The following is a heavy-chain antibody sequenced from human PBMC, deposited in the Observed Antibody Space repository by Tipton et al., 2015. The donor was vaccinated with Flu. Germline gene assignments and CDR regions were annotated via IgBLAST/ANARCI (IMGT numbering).Heavy chain of an antibody. CDR3: TRARGILTGYFDF. CDR1: GFSFDDYD. Sequence: SLRLSCKTSGFSFDDYDMSWVRLAPGRGLEWLGFVRGQAYGGKTEYAASVKGRFVISRDDSESVAYLQMNSLKIEDTAVYYCTRARGILTGYFDFWGHGTPVSVSS. J-gene: IGHJ4*01. D-gene: IGHD3-9*01. CDR2: VRGQAYGGKT. V-gene: IGHV3-49*04.